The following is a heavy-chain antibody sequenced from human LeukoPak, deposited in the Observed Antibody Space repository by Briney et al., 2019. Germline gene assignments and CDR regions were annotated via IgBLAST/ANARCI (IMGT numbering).Heavy chain of an antibody. CDR2: MNPNSANT. Sequence: ASVTVSCKASGYTFTTYDINWVRQATGQGLEWMGWMNPNSANTGYAQKFQGRVTMTRNTSISTAYMELSSLRSGDTAVYYCARVPAGDYYYGMDVWGQGTTVTVSS. D-gene: IGHD2-2*01. CDR3: ARVPAGDYYYGMDV. J-gene: IGHJ6*02. CDR1: GYTFTTYD. V-gene: IGHV1-8*01.